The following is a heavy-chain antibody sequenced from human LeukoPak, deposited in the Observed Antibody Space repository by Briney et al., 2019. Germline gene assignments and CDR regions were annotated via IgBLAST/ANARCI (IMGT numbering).Heavy chain of an antibody. Sequence: GGSLRLSCAASGFTFSSYEMNWVRQAPGKGLEWVSYISSSGSTIYYADSVKGRFTISRDNAKNSLYLQMNSLRAEDTAVYYCARVGFFVGRGVDYWGQGTLVTVSS. J-gene: IGHJ4*02. CDR2: ISSSGSTI. CDR3: ARVGFFVGRGVDY. V-gene: IGHV3-48*03. D-gene: IGHD3-10*01. CDR1: GFTFSSYE.